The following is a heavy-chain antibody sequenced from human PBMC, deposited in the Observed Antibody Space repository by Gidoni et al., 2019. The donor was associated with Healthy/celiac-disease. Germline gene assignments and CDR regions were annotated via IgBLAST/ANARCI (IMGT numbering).Heavy chain of an antibody. CDR1: GGTFSSYT. V-gene: IGHV1-69*02. CDR2: IITILGIA. J-gene: IGHJ4*02. D-gene: IGHD1-1*01. CDR3: ASGTSTTSHASGY. Sequence: QVQLVHSGAEVKTPGSSVKLSCKASGGTFSSYTISWVRQAPGQGREWMGRIITILGIANYAQKFQGRVTITADKSTSTAYMELSSLRSEDTAVYYCASGTSTTSHASGYWGQGTLVTVSS.